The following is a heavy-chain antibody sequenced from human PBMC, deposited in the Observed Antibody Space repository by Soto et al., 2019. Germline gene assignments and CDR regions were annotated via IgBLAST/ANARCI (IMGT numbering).Heavy chain of an antibody. CDR3: ARGTIAAAETQYHYYGMDV. D-gene: IGHD6-13*01. CDR1: GYTFTSYA. J-gene: IGHJ6*02. CDR2: INAGNGNT. Sequence: GASVKVSCKASGYTFTSYAVHWVRQAPGQRREWMGWINAGNGNTKYSQKVQGRVTITRDASASTAYMELSSLRSEDTAVYYCARGTIAAAETQYHYYGMDVWGQGTTVTVSS. V-gene: IGHV1-3*01.